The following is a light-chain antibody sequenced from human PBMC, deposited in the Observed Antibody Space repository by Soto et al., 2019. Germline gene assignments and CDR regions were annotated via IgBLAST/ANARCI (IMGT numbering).Light chain of an antibody. J-gene: IGKJ5*01. V-gene: IGKV3-11*01. CDR2: DAS. CDR3: QQRSKWPIT. Sequence: TQSPSTLSASVGDRVTITCRASQSISTYLAWYQQKPGQAPRXFIYDASNRATGIPARFSGSGSGTDLTLTISSLEPEDFAVYYCQQRSKWPITFGQGTRLEIK. CDR1: QSISTY.